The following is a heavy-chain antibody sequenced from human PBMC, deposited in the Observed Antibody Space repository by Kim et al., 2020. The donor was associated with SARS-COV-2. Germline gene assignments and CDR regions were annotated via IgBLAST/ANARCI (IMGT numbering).Heavy chain of an antibody. CDR1: GFTFNDVY. J-gene: IGHJ4*02. CDR3: ARMLGGRQLVDY. V-gene: IGHV3-11*01. CDR2: ITSDNEH. D-gene: IGHD1-1*01. Sequence: GGSLRLSCTTSGFTFNDVYMSWIRRAPGKGLEWVSYITSDNEHYYADSVKGRFATSRDNAKKSIYLEKKSLRADDTAVYYCARMLGGRQLVDYWGQGTLVTVSS.